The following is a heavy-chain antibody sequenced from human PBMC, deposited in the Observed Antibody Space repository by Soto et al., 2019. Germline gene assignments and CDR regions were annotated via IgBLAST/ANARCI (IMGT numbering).Heavy chain of an antibody. CDR1: GFTFASYV. CDR3: ANAEHPRRSIGFDY. D-gene: IGHD3-16*02. J-gene: IGHJ4*02. Sequence: GGSLRLSCAGSGFTFASYVTTWVRQAPGKGLEWVSSISATGGSTYYAGSVKGRFTISRDNSKNTLYLQMNSLRAEDTAIYYCANAEHPRRSIGFDYWGQGTLVTVSS. CDR2: ISATGGST. V-gene: IGHV3-23*01.